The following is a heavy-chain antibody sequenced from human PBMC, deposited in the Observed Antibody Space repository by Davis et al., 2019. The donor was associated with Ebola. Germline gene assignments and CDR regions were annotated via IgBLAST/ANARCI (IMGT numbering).Heavy chain of an antibody. Sequence: PGGPLRLSCLASAFTSDSSSMPWAPQAQGKGRDYISAICKNPESTWYADSVKCSSTISRDNAKNTLSLQMNSLTTDDTAVYRCVKDGGNRYVPPFDYWGQGILVAVSS. CDR2: ICKNPEST. CDR1: AFTSDSSS. CDR3: VKDGGNRYVPPFDY. J-gene: IGHJ4*02. D-gene: IGHD3-10*02. V-gene: IGHV3-64D*08.